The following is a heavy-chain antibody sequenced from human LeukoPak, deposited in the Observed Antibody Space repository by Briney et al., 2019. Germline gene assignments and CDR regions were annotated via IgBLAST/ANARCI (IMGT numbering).Heavy chain of an antibody. Sequence: QSGGSLRLSCAASGFTFEHHVMHWVRQAPGKGLEWVSSISWSGDRMGYADAVKGRFTISRDNAKNSLFLQMNSLRVEDTALYYCAKDLGGSATTVWGQGTLVTVSS. D-gene: IGHD2-2*01. CDR3: AKDLGGSATTV. J-gene: IGHJ4*02. CDR2: ISWSGDRM. V-gene: IGHV3-9*01. CDR1: GFTFEHHV.